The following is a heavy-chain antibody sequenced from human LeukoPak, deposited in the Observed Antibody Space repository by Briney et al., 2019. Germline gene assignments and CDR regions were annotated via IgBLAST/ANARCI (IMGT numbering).Heavy chain of an antibody. CDR2: IKQDGSEK. V-gene: IGHV3-7*01. Sequence: PGGSLRLSCAASGFTFSSYSMNWVRQAPGKGLEWVANIKQDGSEKYYVDSVKGRFTISRDNAKNSLYLQMNSLRAEDTAVYYCARSAAAGKYWGQGTLVTVSS. CDR1: GFTFSSYS. J-gene: IGHJ4*02. D-gene: IGHD6-13*01. CDR3: ARSAAAGKY.